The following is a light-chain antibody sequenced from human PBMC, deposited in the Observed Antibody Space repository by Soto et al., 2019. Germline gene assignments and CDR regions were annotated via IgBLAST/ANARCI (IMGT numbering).Light chain of an antibody. CDR1: SSDGGGYNY. CDR2: DVS. Sequence: QYALTQPTSVSGSPGQSITISCTGTSSDGGGYNYVSWYQQHPGKAPKLMIYDVSNRPSGVSNRFSGSKSGNTASLTISGLQAEDEADYYCCSYTRSSTPLFGGGTQLTVL. CDR3: CSYTRSSTPL. V-gene: IGLV2-14*01. J-gene: IGLJ3*02.